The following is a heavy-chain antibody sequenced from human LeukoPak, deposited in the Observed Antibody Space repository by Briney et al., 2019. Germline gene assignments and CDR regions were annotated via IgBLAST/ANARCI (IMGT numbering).Heavy chain of an antibody. D-gene: IGHD3-3*01. V-gene: IGHV1-69*10. CDR1: GGTFSDYA. CDR2: FIPILGTA. CDR3: AGIPVFGVVLHQEPV. Sequence: ASVRVSCKASGGTFSDYALNWVRQAPGQGLEWMGVFIPILGTANSTQKFQDRVTITADISTNTVYMELSSLRSEDTAVYFCAGIPVFGVVLHQEPVWGKGTTVTVSS. J-gene: IGHJ6*04.